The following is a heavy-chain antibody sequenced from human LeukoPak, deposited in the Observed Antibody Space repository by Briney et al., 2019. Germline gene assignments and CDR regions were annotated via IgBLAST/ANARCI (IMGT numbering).Heavy chain of an antibody. D-gene: IGHD1-1*01. CDR3: AREGGVPWKPFDY. J-gene: IGHJ4*02. Sequence: SETLSLTCTVSGGSVSSGSYYWSWIRQPPGKGLEWIGEINHSGSTNYNPSLKSRVTISVDTSKNQFSLKLSSVTAADTAVYYCAREGGVPWKPFDYWGQGTLVTVSS. V-gene: IGHV4-39*07. CDR2: INHSGST. CDR1: GGSVSSGSYY.